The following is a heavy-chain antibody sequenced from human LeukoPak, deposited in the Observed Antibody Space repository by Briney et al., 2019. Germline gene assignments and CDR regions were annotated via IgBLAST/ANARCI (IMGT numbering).Heavy chain of an antibody. J-gene: IGHJ4*02. CDR3: ARVRLRICGDTQQAPADL. CDR1: GYSFSSYW. CDR2: IYPGDSDT. D-gene: IGHD3-3*01. V-gene: IGHV5-51*01. Sequence: EESLKISCKGSGYSFSSYWIGWVRQLPAKGLEWMGIIYPGDSDTKYIPSFQRQVTISTDKSIHTAYLQWSSLKASDSDRYDCARVRLRICGDTQQAPADLWGERTLVTVSS.